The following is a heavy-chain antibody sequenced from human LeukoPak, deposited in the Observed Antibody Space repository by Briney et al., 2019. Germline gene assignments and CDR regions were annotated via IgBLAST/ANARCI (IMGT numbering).Heavy chain of an antibody. CDR1: GGSISSSSYY. V-gene: IGHV4-39*01. Sequence: KPSETLSLTCTVSGGSISSSSYYWGWIRQPPGKGLEWIGSIYYSGSTYYNPSLKSRVTISVDTSKNQFSLKLSSVTAADTAVYYCARLPITFGGVIANWGQGTLVTVSS. J-gene: IGHJ4*02. D-gene: IGHD3-16*02. CDR2: IYYSGST. CDR3: ARLPITFGGVIAN.